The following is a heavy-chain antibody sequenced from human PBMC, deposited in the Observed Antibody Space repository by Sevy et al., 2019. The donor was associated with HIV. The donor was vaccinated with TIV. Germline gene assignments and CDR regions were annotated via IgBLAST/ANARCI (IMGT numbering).Heavy chain of an antibody. V-gene: IGHV3-23*01. CDR1: GFTFNKYS. Sequence: GGSQRLSCAASGFTFNKYSMSWVRQPLGKGLEWVSTLSFGCGEINYADSVKGRFTISRDNSKSSVYLQMNNLRPEDTAVYYCAREGCTKPHDYWGQGTLVTVSS. D-gene: IGHD2-8*01. CDR3: AREGCTKPHDY. J-gene: IGHJ4*02. CDR2: LSFGCGEI.